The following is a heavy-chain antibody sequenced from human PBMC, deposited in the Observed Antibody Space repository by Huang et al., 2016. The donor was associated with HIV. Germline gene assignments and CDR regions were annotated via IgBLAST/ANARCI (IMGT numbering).Heavy chain of an antibody. CDR2: IYYSGRT. CDR1: GGPISGSSYY. V-gene: IGHV4-39*01. CDR3: ASGGSFVEF. D-gene: IGHD3-16*01. Sequence: QLQLQESGPGLVKPSEILSLTCTVSGGPISGSSYYWGGIRQPPGKGLEWIGNIYYSGRTYTNPSLKSRVTISVDTSKKQFSLKLGSVTAADTAVYYCASGGSFVEFWGQGTPVTFSS. J-gene: IGHJ4*02.